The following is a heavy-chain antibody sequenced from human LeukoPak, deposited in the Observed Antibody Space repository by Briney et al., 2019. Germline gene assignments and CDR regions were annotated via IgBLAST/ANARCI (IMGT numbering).Heavy chain of an antibody. Sequence: SGPTLVKPTQTLTLTCTFSGFSLSTSGVGVGWIRQPPGKALEWLALIYWDDDKRYSPSLKSRLTITKDTSKNQVVLTMTNMDPVDTATYYCAHRLTSSGWYRIVAFDIWGQGTMVTVSS. D-gene: IGHD6-19*01. CDR3: AHRLTSSGWYRIVAFDI. CDR2: IYWDDDK. CDR1: GFSLSTSGVG. V-gene: IGHV2-5*02. J-gene: IGHJ3*02.